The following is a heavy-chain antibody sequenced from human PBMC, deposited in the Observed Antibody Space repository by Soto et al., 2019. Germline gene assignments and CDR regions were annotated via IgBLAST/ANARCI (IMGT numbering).Heavy chain of an antibody. CDR1: GYTFTSYG. V-gene: IGHV1-18*01. D-gene: IGHD2-2*01. J-gene: IGHJ6*02. CDR3: ARDWYCSSTSCYLSYYYYGMDV. CDR2: ISAYNGNT. Sequence: ASVKVSCKASGYTFTSYGISWVRQAPGQGLEWMGWISAYNGNTNYAQKLQGRVTMTTDTSTSTAYMELRSLRSDDTAVYYCARDWYCSSTSCYLSYYYYGMDVWGQGTTVTVSS.